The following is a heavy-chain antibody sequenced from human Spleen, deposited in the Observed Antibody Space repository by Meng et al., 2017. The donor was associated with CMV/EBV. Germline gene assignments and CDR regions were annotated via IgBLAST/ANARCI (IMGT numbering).Heavy chain of an antibody. CDR2: ISAYNGNT. Sequence: ASVKVSCKASGYTFTSYYMHWVRQAPGQGLEWMGWISAYNGNTNYAQKLQGRVTMTTDTSTSTAYMELRSLRSDDTAVYYCARGLGVFVVVPAAMDVWGQGTTVTVSS. CDR3: ARGLGVFVVVPAAMDV. CDR1: GYTFTSYY. J-gene: IGHJ6*02. V-gene: IGHV1-18*04. D-gene: IGHD2-2*01.